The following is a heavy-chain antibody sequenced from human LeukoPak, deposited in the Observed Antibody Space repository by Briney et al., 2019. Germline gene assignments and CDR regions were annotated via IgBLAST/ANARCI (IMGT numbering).Heavy chain of an antibody. CDR3: ARGRGCSSTSCWNDY. V-gene: IGHV4-34*01. Sequence: SETLSLTCAVYGGSFSGYYWSWIRQPPGKGQEWIGEINHSGSTNYNPSLKSRVTISVDTSKNQFSLKLSSVTAADTAVYCGARGRGCSSTSCWNDYWGQGTLVTVSS. J-gene: IGHJ4*02. CDR2: INHSGST. CDR1: GGSFSGYY. D-gene: IGHD2-2*01.